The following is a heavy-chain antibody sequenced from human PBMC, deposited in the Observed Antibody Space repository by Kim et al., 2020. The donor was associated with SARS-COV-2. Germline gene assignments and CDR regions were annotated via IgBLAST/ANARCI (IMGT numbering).Heavy chain of an antibody. CDR2: INPIDSVT. CDR1: GYSITSYW. D-gene: IGHD1-26*01. V-gene: IGHV5-51*01. CDR3: ARRVGGATGFLDY. J-gene: IGHJ4*02. Sequence: GESLKISCKGSGYSITSYWIGWVRQVPGKGLDWMGIINPIDSVTRYSPSFQGHVTISADKSISTAYLQWSSLEDSDSAMYYCARRVGGATGFLDYWGQGT.